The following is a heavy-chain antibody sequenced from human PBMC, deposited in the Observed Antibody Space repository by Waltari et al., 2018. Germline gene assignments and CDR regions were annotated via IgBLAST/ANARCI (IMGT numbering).Heavy chain of an antibody. CDR3: GRESTTDWYVDH. Sequence: EVQMVESGGGLVQPGGSRSLSCAASGFTFISHLMQWVRKGPGKGLVWVARMNDDGSRTAYADSVKGRVTISRDNAKNILYLEMSSLTAEDTAVYYCGRESTTDWYVDHWGQGTLVTVSS. V-gene: IGHV3-74*01. CDR2: MNDDGSRT. J-gene: IGHJ4*02. D-gene: IGHD3-9*01. CDR1: GFTFISHL.